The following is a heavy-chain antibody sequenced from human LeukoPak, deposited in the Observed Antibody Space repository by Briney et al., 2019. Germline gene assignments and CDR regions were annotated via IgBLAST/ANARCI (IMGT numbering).Heavy chain of an antibody. J-gene: IGHJ6*03. Sequence: PGGSLRLSCAASGFTFSSYWMSWIRQPPGKGLEWIGSIYYSGSTYYSPSLRSRVTISVDTSKNQFSLKLSSVTAADTAVYYCEGLVVVTATLDNYYMDVWGKGTTVTISS. V-gene: IGHV4-39*01. CDR3: EGLVVVTATLDNYYMDV. CDR2: IYYSGST. D-gene: IGHD2-21*02. CDR1: GFTFSSYW.